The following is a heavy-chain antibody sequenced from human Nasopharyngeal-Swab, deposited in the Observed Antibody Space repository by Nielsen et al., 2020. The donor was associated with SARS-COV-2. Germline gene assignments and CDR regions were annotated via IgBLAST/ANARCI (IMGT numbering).Heavy chain of an antibody. CDR3: ARVTLGEDSYGDNWFDP. D-gene: IGHD5-18*01. J-gene: IGHJ5*02. Sequence: PGKGLQWIGEINHRGTTSYNPSLKSRVTISVDTSKNQFSLKLSSVAAADTAVYYCARVTLGEDSYGDNWFDPWGQGTLVTVSS. CDR2: INHRGTT. V-gene: IGHV4-34*01.